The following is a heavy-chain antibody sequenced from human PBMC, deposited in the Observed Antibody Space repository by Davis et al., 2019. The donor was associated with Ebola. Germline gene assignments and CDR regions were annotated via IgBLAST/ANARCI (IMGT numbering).Heavy chain of an antibody. CDR2: INPSGGST. D-gene: IGHD3-3*01. CDR1: GYTFTSYY. V-gene: IGHV1-46*01. CDR3: ARGRRITIFGGYYGMDV. Sequence: ASVKVSCKASGYTFTSYYMHCVRQAPGQGLEWMGIINPSGGSTSYAQKFQGRVTMTRDTSTSTVYMELSSLRSEDTAVYYCARGRRITIFGGYYGMDVWGQGTTVTVSS. J-gene: IGHJ6*02.